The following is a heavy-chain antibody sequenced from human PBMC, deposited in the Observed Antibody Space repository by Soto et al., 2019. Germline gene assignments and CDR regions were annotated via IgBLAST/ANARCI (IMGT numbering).Heavy chain of an antibody. D-gene: IGHD3-9*01. CDR2: ISGSGGST. V-gene: IGHV3-23*01. CDR1: GFTFSSYA. J-gene: IGHJ4*02. Sequence: HPGGSLRLSCAASGFTFSSYAMSWVRQAPGKGLEWVSAISGSGGSTYYADSVKGRFTISRDNSKNTLYLQMNSLRAEDTAVYYCAKYYDILTGSPFDYRGRGTLVTVSS. CDR3: AKYYDILTGSPFDY.